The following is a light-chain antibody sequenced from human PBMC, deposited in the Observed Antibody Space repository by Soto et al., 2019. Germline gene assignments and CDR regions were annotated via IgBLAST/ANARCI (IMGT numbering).Light chain of an antibody. CDR3: QHYSSFFFS. CDR2: KAS. CDR1: QSIGRW. Sequence: DIQMTQSPSTLSASVGDRVTITCRASQSIGRWLAWYQQKPGKAPKLLLYKASDLESGVPSRFSGSGSETEFTLTISSLQPEDFAAYYCQHYSSFFFSFGQGTKLDIK. V-gene: IGKV1-5*03. J-gene: IGKJ2*01.